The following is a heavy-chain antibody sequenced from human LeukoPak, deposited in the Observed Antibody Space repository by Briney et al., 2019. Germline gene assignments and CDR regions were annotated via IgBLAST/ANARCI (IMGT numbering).Heavy chain of an antibody. Sequence: GGSLRLSCVVSGFTFSNYAMSWVRQAPEKGLDWVSVISGSAHKIRYADSVKGRFTISRDNSENTVYLQMNNLRAEDTALYYCAGRPTGYSSGYVYWGQGALVTVSS. J-gene: IGHJ4*02. V-gene: IGHV3-23*01. D-gene: IGHD5-18*01. CDR2: ISGSAHKI. CDR3: AGRPTGYSSGYVY. CDR1: GFTFSNYA.